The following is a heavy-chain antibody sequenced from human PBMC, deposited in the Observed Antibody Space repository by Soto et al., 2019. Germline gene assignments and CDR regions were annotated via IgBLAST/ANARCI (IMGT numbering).Heavy chain of an antibody. D-gene: IGHD3-9*01. CDR1: GGSISSYY. J-gene: IGHJ4*02. CDR3: ASVKELRYFDSHYFDY. Sequence: SETLSLTCSVSGGSISSYYWSWIRQPPGKGLEWIGYIYYSGSTNYNPSLKSRVTISVDTSKNQFSLKLSSVTAADTALYYCASVKELRYFDSHYFDYWGQGTLVTVSS. V-gene: IGHV4-59*08. CDR2: IYYSGST.